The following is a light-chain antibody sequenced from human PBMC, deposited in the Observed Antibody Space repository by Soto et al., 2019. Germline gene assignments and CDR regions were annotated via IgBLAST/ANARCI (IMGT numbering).Light chain of an antibody. J-gene: IGLJ1*01. CDR3: SSYAGSYTYV. V-gene: IGLV2-11*01. Sequence: QSALTQPRSVSGSPGQSVAISCTGTSTDVGGYNHVAWYQQHPGKAPKLMIFAVNKRPSWVPDRFSGYKSGNTASLTISGLQAEDEADYYCSSYAGSYTYVFASGTKVTVL. CDR1: STDVGGYNH. CDR2: AVN.